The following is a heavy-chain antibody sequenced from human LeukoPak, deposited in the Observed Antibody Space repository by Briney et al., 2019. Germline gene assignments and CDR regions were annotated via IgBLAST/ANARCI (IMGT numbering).Heavy chain of an antibody. CDR2: FDPEDGET. CDR1: GYTLTELS. V-gene: IGHV1-24*01. CDR3: ATVYTAWELLPGAFDI. J-gene: IGHJ3*02. D-gene: IGHD1-26*01. Sequence: ASVEVSCKVSGYTLTELSMHWVRQAPGKGLEWMGGFDPEDGETIYAQKFQGRVTMTEDTSTDTACMELSSLRSEDTAVYYCATVYTAWELLPGAFDIWGQGTMVTVSS.